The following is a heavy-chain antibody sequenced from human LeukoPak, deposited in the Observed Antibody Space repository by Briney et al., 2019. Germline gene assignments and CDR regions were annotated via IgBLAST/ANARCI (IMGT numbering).Heavy chain of an antibody. J-gene: IGHJ5*02. Sequence: SETLSLTCTVSSGSISSYYWSWIRQPPGKGLEWIGYIYYSGSTNYNPSLKSRVTISVDTSKNQFSLKLSSVTAADTAVYYCARGGQQLVHWFDPWGQGTLVTVSS. D-gene: IGHD6-13*01. CDR3: ARGGQQLVHWFDP. V-gene: IGHV4-59*01. CDR1: SGSISSYY. CDR2: IYYSGST.